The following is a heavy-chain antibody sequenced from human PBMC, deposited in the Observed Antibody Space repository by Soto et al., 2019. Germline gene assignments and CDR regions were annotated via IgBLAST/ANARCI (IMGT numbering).Heavy chain of an antibody. CDR1: GFTFSGSA. D-gene: IGHD6-13*01. CDR3: TRRTHGDSSSWSEPLYYYYGMDV. J-gene: IGHJ6*02. Sequence: GGSLRLSCAASGFTFSGSAMHWVRQASGKGLEWVGRIRSKANSYATAYAASVKGRFTISRDDSKNTAYLQMNSLKTEDTAVYYCTRRTHGDSSSWSEPLYYYYGMDVWGQGTTVTVSS. V-gene: IGHV3-73*01. CDR2: IRSKANSYAT.